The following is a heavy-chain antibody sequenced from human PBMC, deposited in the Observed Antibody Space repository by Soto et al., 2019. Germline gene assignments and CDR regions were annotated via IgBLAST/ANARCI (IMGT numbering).Heavy chain of an antibody. J-gene: IGHJ6*02. CDR3: ASASLRGYYGMDV. CDR1: GGSISSGDYY. CDR2: IYYSGST. V-gene: IGHV4-30-4*01. Sequence: KTSETLSLTCTVSGGSISSGDYYWSWIRQPPGKGLEWIGYIYYSGSTYYNPSLKSRVTISVDTSKNQFSLKLSSVTAADTAVYYCASASLRGYYGMDVWGQGTTVTVSS.